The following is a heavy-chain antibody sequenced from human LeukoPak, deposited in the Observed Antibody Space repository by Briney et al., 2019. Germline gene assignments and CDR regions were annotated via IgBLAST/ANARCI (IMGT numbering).Heavy chain of an antibody. J-gene: IGHJ4*02. CDR2: INPSGGST. CDR3: ARGFKYYYDSSGYYPFDY. D-gene: IGHD3-22*01. Sequence: ASVKVSCKASGYAFSTYYIPWVRQAPGQGLEWMGIINPSGGSTTYAQRFQGRVTVTRDTSTSTVYMELSSLRSEDTAVYYCARGFKYYYDSSGYYPFDYWGQGTLVTVSS. CDR1: GYAFSTYY. V-gene: IGHV1-46*01.